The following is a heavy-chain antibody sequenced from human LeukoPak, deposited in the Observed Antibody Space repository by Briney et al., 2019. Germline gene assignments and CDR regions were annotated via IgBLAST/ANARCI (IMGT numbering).Heavy chain of an antibody. J-gene: IGHJ3*02. CDR3: ASAYCGGDCYYAFDI. CDR2: ISGSGST. V-gene: IGHV3-23*01. D-gene: IGHD2-21*02. Sequence: GGSLRLSCAASGFTFSSYAMSWVRQAPGKGLEWVSAISGSGSTYYADSVKGRFTISRDNSKNTLYLQMNSLRAEDTAVYYCASAYCGGDCYYAFDIWGQGTMVTVSS. CDR1: GFTFSSYA.